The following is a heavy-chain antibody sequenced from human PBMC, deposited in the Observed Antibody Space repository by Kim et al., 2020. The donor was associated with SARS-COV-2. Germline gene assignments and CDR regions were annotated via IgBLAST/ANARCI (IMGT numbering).Heavy chain of an antibody. CDR1: GGTFSSYA. D-gene: IGHD2-15*01. CDR2: IIPIFGTA. J-gene: IGHJ6*02. CDR3: ARAVVVVVAATHYYYYGMDV. V-gene: IGHV1-69*13. Sequence: SVKVSCKASGGTFSSYAISWVRQAPGQGLEWMGGIIPIFGTANYAQKFQGRVTITANESTSTAYMELSSLRSEDTAVYYCARAVVVVVAATHYYYYGMDVWGQGTTVTVSS.